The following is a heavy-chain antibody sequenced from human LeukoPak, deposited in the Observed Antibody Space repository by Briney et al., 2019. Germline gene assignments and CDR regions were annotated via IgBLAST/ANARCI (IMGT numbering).Heavy chain of an antibody. D-gene: IGHD6-19*01. CDR2: INHSGST. CDR3: ARLVSSGWYSGDY. V-gene: IGHV4-34*01. J-gene: IGHJ4*02. Sequence: SETLSLTCAVYGGSFCGYYWSWIRQPPGKGLEWVGEINHSGSTNYNPALKSRVTISVDTSKNQFSLELSSVTAADTAVYYCARLVSSGWYSGDYWGQGTLVTVSS. CDR1: GGSFCGYY.